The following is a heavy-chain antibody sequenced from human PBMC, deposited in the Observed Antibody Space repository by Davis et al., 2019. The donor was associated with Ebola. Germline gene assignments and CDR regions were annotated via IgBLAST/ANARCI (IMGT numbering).Heavy chain of an antibody. CDR1: LCTFHSYA. CDR2: IIPIFGTA. CDR3: ARGAYCGGDCFNFDY. D-gene: IGHD2-21*01. V-gene: IGHV1-69*13. J-gene: IGHJ4*02. Sequence: ASSVKVPCKASLCTFHSYAISWVRQAPGQGLEWMGGIIPIFGTANYAQKFQGRVTITADESTSTAYMELSSLRSDDTAVYYCARGAYCGGDCFNFDYWGQGTLVTVSS.